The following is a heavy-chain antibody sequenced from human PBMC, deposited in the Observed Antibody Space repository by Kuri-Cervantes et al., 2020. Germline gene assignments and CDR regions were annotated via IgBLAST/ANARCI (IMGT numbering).Heavy chain of an antibody. V-gene: IGHV3-33*06. D-gene: IGHD3-22*01. CDR3: AKLPDSSGTYYYYGMDV. Sequence: GGSLRLSCAASGFTFSGYGMHWVRQAPGKGLEWVAVIWYDGSNKYYADSVKGRFTISRDNSKNTLYLQMNSLRAEDTAVYYCAKLPDSSGTYYYYGMDVWGQGNTVNVAS. CDR1: GFTFSGYG. CDR2: IWYDGSNK. J-gene: IGHJ6*01.